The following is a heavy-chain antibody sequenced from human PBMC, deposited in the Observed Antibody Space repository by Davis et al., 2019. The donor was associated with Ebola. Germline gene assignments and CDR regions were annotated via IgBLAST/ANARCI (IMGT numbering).Heavy chain of an antibody. Sequence: GESLKISCAASGFTVSSNYMSWVRQAPGKGLEWVSVIYSGGSTYYADSVKGRFTISRDNAKNTLYLQMNSLRAEDTAVYYCARDNILTGYSLDYWGQGTLVTVSS. V-gene: IGHV3-66*01. CDR2: IYSGGST. CDR3: ARDNILTGYSLDY. D-gene: IGHD3-9*01. J-gene: IGHJ4*02. CDR1: GFTVSSNY.